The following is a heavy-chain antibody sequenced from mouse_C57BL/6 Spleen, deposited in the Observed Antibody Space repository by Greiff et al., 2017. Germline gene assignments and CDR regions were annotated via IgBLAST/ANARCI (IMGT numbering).Heavy chain of an antibody. CDR2: ISSGSSTI. CDR3: AVITTAFEV. CDR1: GFTFSDYG. Sequence: EVQLVESGGGLVKPGGSLKLSCAASGFTFSDYGMHWVRQAPEKGLEWVAYISSGSSTIYYADTVKGRFTISRDNARNTLFLQMTSQRSEDTAMYYCAVITTAFEVWGTGTTVTVDS. J-gene: IGHJ1*03. D-gene: IGHD1-1*01. V-gene: IGHV5-17*01.